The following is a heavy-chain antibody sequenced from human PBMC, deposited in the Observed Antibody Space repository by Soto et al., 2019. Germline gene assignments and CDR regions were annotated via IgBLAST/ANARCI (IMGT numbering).Heavy chain of an antibody. V-gene: IGHV3-49*03. D-gene: IGHD3-16*02. Sequence: GGSLRLSCTASGFTFGDYAMSWFRQAPGKGLEWVGFIRSKAYGGTTEYAASVKGRFTISRDDSKSIAYLQMNSLKTEDTAVYYCTRDEYDLGELSLYWGQGTLVTVSS. CDR2: IRSKAYGGTT. CDR3: TRDEYDLGELSLY. CDR1: GFTFGDYA. J-gene: IGHJ4*02.